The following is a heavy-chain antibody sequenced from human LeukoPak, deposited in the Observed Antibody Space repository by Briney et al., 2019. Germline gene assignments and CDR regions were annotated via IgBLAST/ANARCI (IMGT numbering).Heavy chain of an antibody. J-gene: IGHJ4*02. D-gene: IGHD1-26*01. Sequence: GGSLRLSRGASGFTFRSYAMNWVRQVPGKGLAWVSTISSSSAIHYADSVKGRLTISRDNAKNSLYLQMNSLRAEDTAVYYCVRDSPGRHFDYWGQGTLVTVSS. CDR1: GFTFRSYA. V-gene: IGHV3-69-1*01. CDR3: VRDSPGRHFDY. CDR2: ISSSSAI.